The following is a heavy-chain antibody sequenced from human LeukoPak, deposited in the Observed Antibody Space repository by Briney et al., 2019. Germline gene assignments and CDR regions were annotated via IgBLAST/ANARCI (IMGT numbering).Heavy chain of an antibody. CDR2: ISNSGST. Sequence: PSETLSLTCTVSGGSIGGNSYWSWIRQPPGKGPEWIGHISNSGSTYYSPSLSSRVTISLDTSKNQFSLKLSSVTAADTAVYYCAFRRDGYKGGNWFDPWGQGTLVTVSS. V-gene: IGHV4-59*04. CDR3: AFRRDGYKGGNWFDP. D-gene: IGHD5-24*01. J-gene: IGHJ5*02. CDR1: GGSIGGNSY.